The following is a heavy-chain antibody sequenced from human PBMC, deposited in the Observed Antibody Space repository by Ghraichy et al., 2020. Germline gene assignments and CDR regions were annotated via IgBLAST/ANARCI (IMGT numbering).Heavy chain of an antibody. CDR3: AIRWFGETPFDY. D-gene: IGHD3-10*01. CDR1: GFTFSNYA. J-gene: IGHJ4*02. CDR2: ISYDGSNL. Sequence: SLNISCAASGFTFSNYAMQWVRQAPGKGLEWLAVISYDGSNLKYADSVKGRFTISRDNSRNTLYLQMNSLRVEDAAMYYCAIRWFGETPFDYWGQGTLVTVSS. V-gene: IGHV3-30*04.